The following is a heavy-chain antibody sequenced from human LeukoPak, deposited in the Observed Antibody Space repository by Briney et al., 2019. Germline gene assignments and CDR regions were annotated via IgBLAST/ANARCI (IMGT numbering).Heavy chain of an antibody. CDR3: ARGAAATY. CDR1: GGSISTYY. V-gene: IGHV4-59*01. CDR2: IHYSGSS. J-gene: IGHJ4*02. Sequence: TSETLSLTCTVSGGSISTYYWSWIRQPPGKGLEWIGYIHYSGSSNYNPSLKSRVTISLDTSKNQFSLKLSSVTAADTAVYYCARGAAATYWGQGTLVTVSS. D-gene: IGHD6-13*01.